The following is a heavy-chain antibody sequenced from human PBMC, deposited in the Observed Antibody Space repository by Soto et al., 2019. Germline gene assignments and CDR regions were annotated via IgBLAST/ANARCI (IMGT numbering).Heavy chain of an antibody. Sequence: EVQLVESGGGLVQPGGSLRLSCAASGFTFSTYWMHWVRQAPGKGLVWVSRINSDGSTTNYADSVKGRFTISRDNAKITLYLQMNSLRAEDTAVYYCARDAYYDMGVWGQGTTVTVSS. J-gene: IGHJ6*02. CDR1: GFTFSTYW. CDR3: ARDAYYDMGV. V-gene: IGHV3-74*01. CDR2: INSDGSTT.